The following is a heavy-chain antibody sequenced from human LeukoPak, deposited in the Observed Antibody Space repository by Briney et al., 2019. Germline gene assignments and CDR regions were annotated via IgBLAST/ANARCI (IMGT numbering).Heavy chain of an antibody. CDR3: ARSSRGGYEIRAFDI. D-gene: IGHD5-12*01. J-gene: IGHJ3*02. CDR2: ISSSGSTI. Sequence: GGSLRLSCAASGFTFSDYYMSWIRQAPGKGLEWVSYISSSGSTIYYADSVKGRFTISRDNAKNSLYLQMNSLRAEDTAMYYCARSSRGGYEIRAFDIWGQGTMVTVSS. CDR1: GFTFSDYY. V-gene: IGHV3-11*04.